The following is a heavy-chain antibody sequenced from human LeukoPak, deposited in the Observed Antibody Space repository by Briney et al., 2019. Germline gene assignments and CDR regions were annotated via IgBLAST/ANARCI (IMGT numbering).Heavy chain of an antibody. CDR1: GFTFSSYG. J-gene: IGHJ4*02. CDR2: IRYDGSNK. D-gene: IGHD6-6*01. Sequence: GGSLRLSCAASGFTFSSYGMPWVRKAPGKGLEWVAFIRYDGSNKYYADSVKGRFTISRDNSKNTLYLQMNSLRAEDTAVYYCAKSPSIAALFIDYWGQGTLVTVSS. CDR3: AKSPSIAALFIDY. V-gene: IGHV3-30*02.